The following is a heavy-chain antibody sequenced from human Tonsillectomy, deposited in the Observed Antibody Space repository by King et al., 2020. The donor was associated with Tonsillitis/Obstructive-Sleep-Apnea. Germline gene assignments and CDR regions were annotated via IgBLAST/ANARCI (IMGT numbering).Heavy chain of an antibody. Sequence: VQLVESGGGLVQPGGSLRLSCAASGFTFSGYWMTWVRQAPGKGLEWVANIKQDGSEKYYVDSVKGRFTLSRDNAQNSLFLKMNSLRAEDTAVYYCAGGQWSPLYYYFMDVWGKGTTVTVSS. D-gene: IGHD6-19*01. J-gene: IGHJ6*03. CDR2: IKQDGSEK. CDR1: GFTFSGYW. CDR3: AGGQWSPLYYYFMDV. V-gene: IGHV3-7*04.